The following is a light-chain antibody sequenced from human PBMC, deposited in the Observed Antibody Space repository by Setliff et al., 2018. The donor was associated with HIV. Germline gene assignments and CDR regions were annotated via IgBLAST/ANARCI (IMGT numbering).Light chain of an antibody. CDR3: CSYAGSDTYV. V-gene: IGLV2-23*02. CDR2: DVS. Sequence: QSVLAQPASVSGSPGQSITISCTGTTSDVGSYNLASWYQQHPGKAPKLMIYDVSERPSGVSNRFSGSKSGNTASLTISGLQAEDEADYYCCSYAGSDTYVFGTGTKVTVL. J-gene: IGLJ1*01. CDR1: TSDVGSYNL.